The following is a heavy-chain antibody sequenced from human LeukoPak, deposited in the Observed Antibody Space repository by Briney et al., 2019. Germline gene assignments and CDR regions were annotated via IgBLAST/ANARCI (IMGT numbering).Heavy chain of an antibody. CDR1: GFTFSIYW. V-gene: IGHV3-7*01. CDR3: AGFYYYGSGCYIRKSDV. Sequence: GGSLRLSCAASGFTFSIYWMSWVRQAPGKGLEWVANINQDGSQKYYVDSVKGRFTISRDNAKNSFFLRMNSLRAEDTAVYYCAGFYYYGSGCYIRKSDVWGQGTTVTVSS. J-gene: IGHJ6*02. CDR2: INQDGSQK. D-gene: IGHD3-10*01.